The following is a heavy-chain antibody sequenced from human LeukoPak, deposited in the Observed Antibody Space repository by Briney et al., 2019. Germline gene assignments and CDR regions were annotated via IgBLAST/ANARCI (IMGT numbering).Heavy chain of an antibody. D-gene: IGHD3-10*01. CDR1: GGTFSSYA. J-gene: IGHJ5*02. V-gene: IGHV1-69*06. Sequence: SVKVSCKASGGTFSSYAISWVRQAPGQGLEWMGGIIPIFGTANYAQKFQGRVTITADKSTSTAYMELSSLRSEDTAVCYCAREWLDYGSGSYFECSWGQGTLVTVSS. CDR2: IIPIFGTA. CDR3: AREWLDYGSGSYFECS.